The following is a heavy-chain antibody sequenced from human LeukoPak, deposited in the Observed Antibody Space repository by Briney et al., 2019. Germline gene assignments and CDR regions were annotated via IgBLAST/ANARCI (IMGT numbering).Heavy chain of an antibody. D-gene: IGHD3-10*01. Sequence: PSETLSLTCTVSGGSISSYYWSWIRQPPGKGLEWIGYIYYSGSTTYNPSLKSRVTISVDTSKNQFSLKLSSVTAADTAVYYCARARITMVRGVHYGMDVWGQGTTVTVSS. J-gene: IGHJ6*02. CDR3: ARARITMVRGVHYGMDV. V-gene: IGHV4-59*01. CDR1: GGSISSYY. CDR2: IYYSGST.